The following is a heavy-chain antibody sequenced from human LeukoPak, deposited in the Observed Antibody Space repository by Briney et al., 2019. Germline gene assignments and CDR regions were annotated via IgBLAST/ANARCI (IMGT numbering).Heavy chain of an antibody. D-gene: IGHD3-10*01. CDR2: INHSGST. CDR1: GGSFSGYY. J-gene: IGHJ6*04. CDR3: ARGPRMVRGVIYYYYYYGMDV. Sequence: SETLSLTCAVYGGSFSGYYWSWIRQPPGKGLEWIGEINHSGSTNYSPSLKSRVTISVDTSKNQFSLKLSSVTAADTAVYYCARGPRMVRGVIYYYYYYGMDVWGKGTTVTVSS. V-gene: IGHV4-34*01.